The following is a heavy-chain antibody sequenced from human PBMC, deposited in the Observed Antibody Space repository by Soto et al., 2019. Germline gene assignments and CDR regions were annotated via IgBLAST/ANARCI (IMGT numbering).Heavy chain of an antibody. CDR2: ILSKAGNYAT. CDR1: GFIFSGSA. Sequence: EVQLVESGGGLVQPGGSLKLSCAASGFIFSGSAVHWVRQASGKGLEWVGRILSKAGNYATAYPASMKGRFTISRDDSDNTAFLQMNSLQPEDTAVYYCIRGGSPYYYHYWGQGTLVAVSS. D-gene: IGHD1-26*01. J-gene: IGHJ4*02. V-gene: IGHV3-73*01. CDR3: IRGGSPYYYHY.